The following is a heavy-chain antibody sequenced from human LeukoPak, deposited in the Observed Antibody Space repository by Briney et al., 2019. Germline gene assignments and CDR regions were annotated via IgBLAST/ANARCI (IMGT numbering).Heavy chain of an antibody. Sequence: SETLSLTCSVSGDSISSSGYYWDWIRQPPGKGLEWIGYIYTSGSTNYNPSLKSRVTISVDTSKNQFSLKLSSVTAADTAVYYCARLGSSWDENYYYYMDVWGKGTTVTVSS. D-gene: IGHD6-13*01. CDR2: IYTSGST. J-gene: IGHJ6*03. V-gene: IGHV4-61*05. CDR3: ARLGSSWDENYYYYMDV. CDR1: GDSISSSGYY.